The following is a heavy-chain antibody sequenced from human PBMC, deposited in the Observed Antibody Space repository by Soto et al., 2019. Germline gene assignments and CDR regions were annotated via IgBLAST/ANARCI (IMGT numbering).Heavy chain of an antibody. V-gene: IGHV3-49*01. D-gene: IGHD1-26*01. CDR3: SKIPLTQIGGACYFGS. J-gene: IGHJ4*02. Sequence: EVQLVESGGGLVQPGRSLRLSCTSSGFSFGDSNISWLRQAPGKGLEWVGFSRGKAYGGTTEYAASVKDRFTISRGCSRSIAYLQMDTLKTRDPGVYFWSKIPLTQIGGACYFGSWGQGTLVTRPS. CDR1: GFSFGDSN. CDR2: SRGKAYGGTT.